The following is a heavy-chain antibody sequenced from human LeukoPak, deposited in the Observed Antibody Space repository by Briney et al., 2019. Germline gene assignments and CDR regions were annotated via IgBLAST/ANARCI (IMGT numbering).Heavy chain of an antibody. J-gene: IGHJ4*02. V-gene: IGHV3-74*01. CDR3: ARDLGGDRTFDY. CDR1: GFTFSSYW. D-gene: IGHD2-21*02. Sequence: PGGSLRLSCAASGFTFSSYWMHWVRQAPGKGLVWVSRINSDGSSRSYADSVKGRFTISRDNAKNTLYLQMNSLRAEDTTVYYCARDLGGDRTFDYWGQGTLVTVSS. CDR2: INSDGSSR.